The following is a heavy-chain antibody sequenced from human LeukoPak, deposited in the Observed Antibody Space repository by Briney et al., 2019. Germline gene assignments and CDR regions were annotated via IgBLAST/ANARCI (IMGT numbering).Heavy chain of an antibody. Sequence: ASVKVSCKASGYTFTGYYMHWVRQAPGQGLEGMGWINPNSGGTNYAQKFQGRVTMTRDTSISTAYMELSRLRSDDTAVYYCARDRIVVVVAATPDAFDIWGQGTMVTVSS. CDR1: GYTFTGYY. CDR2: INPNSGGT. J-gene: IGHJ3*02. CDR3: ARDRIVVVVAATPDAFDI. D-gene: IGHD2-15*01. V-gene: IGHV1-2*02.